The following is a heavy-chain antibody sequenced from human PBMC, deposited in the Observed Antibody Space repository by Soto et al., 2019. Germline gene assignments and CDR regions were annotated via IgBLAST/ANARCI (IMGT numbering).Heavy chain of an antibody. CDR3: ARRVDSSGWYAYFDY. D-gene: IGHD6-19*01. V-gene: IGHV4-39*01. Sequence: SETLSLTCTVSGGSISSSSYYWGWIRQPPGKGLEWIGSIYYSGSTYYNPSLNSRVTISVDTSKNQSSLKLSSVTAADTAVYYWARRVDSSGWYAYFDYWGQGTLVTVSS. CDR2: IYYSGST. J-gene: IGHJ4*02. CDR1: GGSISSSSYY.